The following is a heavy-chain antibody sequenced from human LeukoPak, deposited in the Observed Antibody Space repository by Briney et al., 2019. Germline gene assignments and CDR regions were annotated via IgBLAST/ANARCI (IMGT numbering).Heavy chain of an antibody. V-gene: IGHV3-23*01. D-gene: IGHD3-9*01. Sequence: GGSLRLSCAASGFTFNSYAMSWVRQAPGKGLEWVSAIPGSGGGTYYADSVKGRFTISRDNSKYTLYLQMNSLRAEDTAVYYCARAGGEKTGYYIWPYYYYYMDVWGKGTTVTISS. CDR2: IPGSGGGT. J-gene: IGHJ6*03. CDR1: GFTFNSYA. CDR3: ARAGGEKTGYYIWPYYYYYMDV.